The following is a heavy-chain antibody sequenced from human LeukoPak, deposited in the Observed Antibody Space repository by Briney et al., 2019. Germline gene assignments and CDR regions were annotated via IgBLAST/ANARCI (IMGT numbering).Heavy chain of an antibody. CDR2: ISGSGGST. J-gene: IGHJ4*02. Sequence: GGSLRLSCAASGFTFSSYAMSWVRQAPGKGLEWVSAISGSGGSTYYADSVKGRFTISRDNSKNTLYLQMNSLRAEDTAVYYCAKEPRPGWSIVVVPAAIGVDYWGQGTLVTVSS. V-gene: IGHV3-23*01. D-gene: IGHD2-2*02. CDR1: GFTFSSYA. CDR3: AKEPRPGWSIVVVPAAIGVDY.